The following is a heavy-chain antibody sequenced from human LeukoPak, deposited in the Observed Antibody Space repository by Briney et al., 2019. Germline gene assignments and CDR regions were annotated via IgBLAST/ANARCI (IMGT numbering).Heavy chain of an antibody. Sequence: GGSLRLSCTASGFTFSSYGMHWVRQAPGKGLEWVAFIRYDGSNKYYADSVKGRFTISRDNSKNTLYLQMNSLRAEDTAVYYCAKEYYDFWSGYPSTFDYWGQGTLVTVSS. CDR3: AKEYYDFWSGYPSTFDY. D-gene: IGHD3-3*01. CDR1: GFTFSSYG. CDR2: IRYDGSNK. V-gene: IGHV3-30*02. J-gene: IGHJ4*02.